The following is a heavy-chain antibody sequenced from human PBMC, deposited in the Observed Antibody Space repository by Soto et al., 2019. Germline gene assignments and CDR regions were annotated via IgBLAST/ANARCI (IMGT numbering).Heavy chain of an antibody. CDR3: ARVYSSGYYVPSDY. D-gene: IGHD3-22*01. J-gene: IGHJ4*02. Sequence: QVQLVQSGAEVKKPGASVKVSCKASGYTFTSYDINWVRQATGQGLEWMVWMNPNSGNTGYAQKFQGRVTMTRNTSVSTAYMELSSLRSEDTAVYYCARVYSSGYYVPSDYWGQGTLVTVSS. CDR1: GYTFTSYD. CDR2: MNPNSGNT. V-gene: IGHV1-8*01.